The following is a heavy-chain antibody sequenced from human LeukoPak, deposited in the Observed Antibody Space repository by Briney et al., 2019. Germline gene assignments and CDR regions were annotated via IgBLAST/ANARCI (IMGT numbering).Heavy chain of an antibody. CDR3: ARDRIIYGDYGDAFDI. D-gene: IGHD4-17*01. CDR1: GFAFSRYS. CDR2: ISSSSSYI. Sequence: NPGGSLRLSCAASGFAFSRYSMNWVRQAPGRGLEWVSSISSSSSYIYYSDSLKGRFTISRDNAKNSLYLQMNSLRAEDTAVYFCARDRIIYGDYGDAFDIWGQGTVVTVSS. J-gene: IGHJ3*02. V-gene: IGHV3-21*01.